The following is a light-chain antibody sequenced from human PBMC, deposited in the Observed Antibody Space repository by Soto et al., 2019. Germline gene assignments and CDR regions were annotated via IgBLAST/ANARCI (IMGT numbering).Light chain of an antibody. J-gene: IGKJ4*01. CDR1: LSVTSNF. V-gene: IGKV3-20*01. Sequence: EIVLTQSPGILSLSPGERATLSCRAILSVTSNFLAWYQQKPGQAPRLLIYGVSSRATGIPDRFSGSGSGTDFTLTISRLEPEDFAVYHCQQYGSSPPLSFGGGTKVDIK. CDR3: QQYGSSPPLS. CDR2: GVS.